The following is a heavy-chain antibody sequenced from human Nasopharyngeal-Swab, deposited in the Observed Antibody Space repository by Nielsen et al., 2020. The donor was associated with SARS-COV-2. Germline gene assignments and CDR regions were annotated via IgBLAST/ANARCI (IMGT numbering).Heavy chain of an antibody. J-gene: IGHJ4*02. Sequence: TPSLTCGVSGTSVNNGDYFWGWIRQSPGKGLEWIGSIYHLGTTYYNTSLKSRVTISIDTSKNQFSLKMQSVTAADSAMYYCARIPTGTTSGATYWGQGTLVSVSS. D-gene: IGHD1-1*01. V-gene: IGHV4-39*07. CDR3: ARIPTGTTSGATY. CDR2: IYHLGTT. CDR1: GTSVNNGDYF.